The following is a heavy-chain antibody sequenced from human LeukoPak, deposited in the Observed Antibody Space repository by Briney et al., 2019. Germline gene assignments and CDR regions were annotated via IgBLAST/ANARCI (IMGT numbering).Heavy chain of an antibody. V-gene: IGHV1-2*02. Sequence: ASVKVSCKASGYTFTVYYMHWVRQAPGQGLGWMGWINPNSGGTDYAQKFQGRVTMTRDTSISTAYMELSGLRSDDTAVYYCARVGPGTVVTGNYDYWGQGTLVTVSS. CDR1: GYTFTVYY. D-gene: IGHD4-23*01. CDR3: ARVGPGTVVTGNYDY. CDR2: INPNSGGT. J-gene: IGHJ4*02.